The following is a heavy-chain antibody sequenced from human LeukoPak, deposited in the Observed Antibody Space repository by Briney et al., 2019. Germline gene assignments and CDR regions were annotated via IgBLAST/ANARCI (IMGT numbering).Heavy chain of an antibody. Sequence: GRSLRLSCAASGFTFSSYAMHWVRQAPGKGLEWVAVISYDGSNKYYADSAKGRFTISRDNSKNTLYLQMNSLRAEDTAVYYCARDSYDSSGYYLPSFDYWGQGTLVTVSP. V-gene: IGHV3-30*01. CDR3: ARDSYDSSGYYLPSFDY. D-gene: IGHD3-22*01. CDR1: GFTFSSYA. J-gene: IGHJ4*02. CDR2: ISYDGSNK.